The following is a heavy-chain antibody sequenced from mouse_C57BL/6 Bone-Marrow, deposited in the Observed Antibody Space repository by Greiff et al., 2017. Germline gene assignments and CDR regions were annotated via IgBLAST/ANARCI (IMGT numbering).Heavy chain of an antibody. D-gene: IGHD2-5*01. V-gene: IGHV1-69*01. CDR1: GYTFTSYW. CDR3: SRSYYSNSLGVYYYAMDY. Sequence: QVQLQQPGAELVMPGASVKLSCKASGYTFTSYWMHWVKQRPGQGLEWIGEIDPSDSYTNYNQKFKGKSTLTVDKSSSPAYMQLSSLSSADSAVYYCSRSYYSNSLGVYYYAMDYWCQGTSVTVSS. CDR2: IDPSDSYT. J-gene: IGHJ4*01.